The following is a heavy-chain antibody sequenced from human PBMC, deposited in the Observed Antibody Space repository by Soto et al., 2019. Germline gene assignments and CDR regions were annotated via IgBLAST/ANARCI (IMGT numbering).Heavy chain of an antibody. CDR3: AKDQTDVTLFDY. D-gene: IGHD2-21*02. CDR2: ISGRGVDT. J-gene: IGHJ4*02. Sequence: GSLRLSCAASGFTFSSLAMSWVRQAPGKGLEWVSSISGRGVDTLYADSVKGRFTISRDNSRNTLYLQVNSLRAEDTAVYYCAKDQTDVTLFDYWGQGTLVTVSS. V-gene: IGHV3-23*01. CDR1: GFTFSSLA.